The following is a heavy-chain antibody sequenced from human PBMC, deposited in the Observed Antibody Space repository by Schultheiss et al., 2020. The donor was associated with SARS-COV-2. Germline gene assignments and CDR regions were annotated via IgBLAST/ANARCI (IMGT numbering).Heavy chain of an antibody. CDR2: IYYSGST. D-gene: IGHD4-17*01. Sequence: TLSLTCTVSGGSISSGGYYWSWIRQHPGKGLEWIGYIYYSGSTYYNPSLKSRVTISVDTSKNQFSLKLSSVTAADTAVYYCARIPTTSSYGDYAGLFDYWGQGTLVTVSS. V-gene: IGHV4-31*03. CDR3: ARIPTTSSYGDYAGLFDY. CDR1: GGSISSGGYY. J-gene: IGHJ4*02.